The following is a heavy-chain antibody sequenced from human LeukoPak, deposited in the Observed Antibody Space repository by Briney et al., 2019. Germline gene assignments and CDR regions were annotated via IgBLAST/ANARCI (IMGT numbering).Heavy chain of an antibody. CDR1: GFTFSSHS. CDR3: ARVEGASYNDYYDSGSYYDY. J-gene: IGHJ4*02. D-gene: IGHD3-10*01. CDR2: IRSSGTHI. Sequence: GGSLRLSCAASGFTFSSHSMNWVRQAPGKGLEWVSSIRSSGTHIYYADSVKGRFTISRDSAKNSLYLQMNSLRAEDTAVYYCARVEGASYNDYYDSGSYYDYWGQGTLVTVSS. V-gene: IGHV3-21*01.